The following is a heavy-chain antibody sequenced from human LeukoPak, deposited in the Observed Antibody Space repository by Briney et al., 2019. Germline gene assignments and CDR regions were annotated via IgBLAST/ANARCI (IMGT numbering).Heavy chain of an antibody. Sequence: GGSLRLSCVDSGITFSRYWMSWVRQAPGKGLEWVANIKQDGDEKYYVDSVKGRFTISRDNAKNSLYLQMNSLRVEDTAVYYCARDGRPLDYWGQGTLVTVSS. CDR2: IKQDGDEK. CDR3: ARDGRPLDY. CDR1: GITFSRYW. J-gene: IGHJ4*02. V-gene: IGHV3-7*03.